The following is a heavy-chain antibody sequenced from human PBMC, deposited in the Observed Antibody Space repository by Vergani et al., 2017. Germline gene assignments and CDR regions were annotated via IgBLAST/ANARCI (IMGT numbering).Heavy chain of an antibody. Sequence: QVQLVQSGAEVKKPGASVKVSCKASGYTFTSYGISWVRQAPGQGLEWMGWSNAGNGNTKYAQEFQGRVTITRDTSASTAYMELCSLRSEDMAVYYCARDYSSGYRTWGQGTLVTVSS. CDR3: ARDYSSGYRT. D-gene: IGHD6-19*01. J-gene: IGHJ5*02. CDR2: SNAGNGNT. CDR1: GYTFTSYG. V-gene: IGHV1-18*03.